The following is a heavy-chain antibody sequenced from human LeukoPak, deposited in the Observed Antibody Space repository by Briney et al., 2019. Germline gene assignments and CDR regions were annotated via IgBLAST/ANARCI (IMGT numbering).Heavy chain of an antibody. V-gene: IGHV4-59*08. CDR3: ARLSSGSYPVTVDY. D-gene: IGHD1-26*01. CDR2: IYYSGST. J-gene: IGHJ4*02. Sequence: PSETLSLTCTVSGGSISSYYWSWIRQPPGKGLEWIGYIYYSGSTNYNPPLKSRVTISVDTSKNQFSLKLSSVTAADTAVYYCARLSSGSYPVTVDYWGQGTLVTVSS. CDR1: GGSISSYY.